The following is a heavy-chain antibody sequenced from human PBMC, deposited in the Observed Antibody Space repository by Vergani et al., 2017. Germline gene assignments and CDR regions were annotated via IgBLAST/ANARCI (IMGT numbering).Heavy chain of an antibody. V-gene: IGHV3-21*01. CDR3: ARVEGRYDFWSGYYPTEYYGMDV. D-gene: IGHD3-3*01. CDR2: ISSSSSYI. Sequence: VQLVESGGGVVQPGRSLRLSCAASGFTFSSYSMNWVRQAPGKGLEWVSSISSSSSYIYYADSVKGRFTISRDNAKNSLYLQMNSLRAEDTAVYYCARVEGRYDFWSGYYPTEYYGMDVWGQGTTVTGSS. J-gene: IGHJ6*02. CDR1: GFTFSSYS.